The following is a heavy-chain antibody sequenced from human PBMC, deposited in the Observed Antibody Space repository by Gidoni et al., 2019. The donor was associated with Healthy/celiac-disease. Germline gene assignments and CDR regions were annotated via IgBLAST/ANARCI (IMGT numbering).Heavy chain of an antibody. CDR1: GGSLSSYY. D-gene: IGHD4-17*01. J-gene: IGHJ3*02. CDR3: ARWYGDYGVDAFDI. CDR2: IYYSGST. V-gene: IGHV4-59*01. Sequence: QVQLQESGPGLVKPSETLSLTCPLSGGSLSSYYWSWIRQPPGKGLEWIGYIYYSGSTNYNPSLKSRVTISVDTSKNQFSLKLSSVTAADTAVYYCARWYGDYGVDAFDIWGQGTMVTVSS.